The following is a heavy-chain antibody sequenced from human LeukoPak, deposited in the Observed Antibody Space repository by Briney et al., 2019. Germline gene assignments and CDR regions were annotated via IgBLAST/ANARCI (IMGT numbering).Heavy chain of an antibody. CDR3: AKTYYDILTGYGGPYYMDV. D-gene: IGHD3-9*01. CDR1: GGSISSYY. V-gene: IGHV4-59*01. CDR2: IYYSGST. Sequence: PSETLSLTCTVSGGSISSYYWSWIRQPPGKGLEWIGYIYYSGSTNYNPSLKSRVTISVDTSKNRFSLKLSSVTAADTAVYYCAKTYYDILTGYGGPYYMDVWGXGTTVTVSS. J-gene: IGHJ6*03.